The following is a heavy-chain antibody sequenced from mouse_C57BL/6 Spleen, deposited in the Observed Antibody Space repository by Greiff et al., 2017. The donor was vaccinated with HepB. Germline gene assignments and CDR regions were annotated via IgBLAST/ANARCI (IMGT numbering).Heavy chain of an antibody. J-gene: IGHJ3*01. CDR3: ARDNYYGSSYDWFAY. D-gene: IGHD1-1*01. CDR1: GFTFSSYA. V-gene: IGHV5-4*01. Sequence: EVQLVESGGGLVKPGGSLKLSCAASGFTFSSYAMSWVRQTPEKRLEWVATISDGGSYTYYPENVKGRFTISRDNAKNNLYLQMSHLKSEDTAMYYCARDNYYGSSYDWFAYWGQGTLVTVSA. CDR2: ISDGGSYT.